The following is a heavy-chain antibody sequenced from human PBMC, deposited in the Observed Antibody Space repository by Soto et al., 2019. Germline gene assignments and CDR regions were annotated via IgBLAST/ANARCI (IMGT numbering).Heavy chain of an antibody. CDR1: GFSFTTAGVA. CDR2: IYYNDDR. Sequence: QITLQESGPTLVKPTQTLTLTCTFSGFSFTTAGVAVGWIRQTPGGAQEWLTLIYYNDDRRFSPSLKTRLTITGDTSKNQVVLSLTNVDPGDTATYFCAHSDGGYEIIYFDFWGQGIPVTVSS. D-gene: IGHD5-12*01. V-gene: IGHV2-5*01. CDR3: AHSDGGYEIIYFDF. J-gene: IGHJ4*02.